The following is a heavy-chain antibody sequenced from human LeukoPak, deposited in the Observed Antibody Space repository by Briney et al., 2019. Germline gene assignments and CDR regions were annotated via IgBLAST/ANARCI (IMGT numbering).Heavy chain of an antibody. Sequence: SETLSLTCAVYGGSFSGYYWSWIRQPPGKGLEWIGEINHSGSTNYNPSLKSRATISVDTSKNQFSLKLSSVTAADTAVYYCARAYCSSTSCYKRRVIDYFDYWGQGTLVTVSS. D-gene: IGHD2-2*02. CDR3: ARAYCSSTSCYKRRVIDYFDY. CDR1: GGSFSGYY. CDR2: INHSGST. J-gene: IGHJ4*02. V-gene: IGHV4-34*01.